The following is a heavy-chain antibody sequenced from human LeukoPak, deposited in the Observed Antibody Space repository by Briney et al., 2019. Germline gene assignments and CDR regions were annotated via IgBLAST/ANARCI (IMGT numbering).Heavy chain of an antibody. CDR2: IIPIFGRT. D-gene: IGHD3-22*01. Sequence: ASVKVSCKTSGGTLSTSAINWVRQAPGQGLEWMGGIIPIFGRTNFAQKFQGRVTITTDESTTTAYMELRSLRSEDTAVYYCARNPRYYSDTSGYYPFDYRGQGTLVTVSS. J-gene: IGHJ4*02. CDR3: ARNPRYYSDTSGYYPFDY. CDR1: GGTLSTSA. V-gene: IGHV1-69*05.